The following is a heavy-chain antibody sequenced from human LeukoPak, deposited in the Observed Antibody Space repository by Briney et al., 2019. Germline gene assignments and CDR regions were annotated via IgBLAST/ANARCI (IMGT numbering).Heavy chain of an antibody. CDR2: IYYSGNT. J-gene: IGHJ4*02. CDR1: GVSISSSNSY. CDR3: ARQSGSGLFILP. D-gene: IGHD3/OR15-3a*01. Sequence: SETLSLTCTVSGVSISSSNSYWGWIRQPPGKGLEWIGSIYYSGNTYYNASLKSQVSISIDTSKNRFSLKLTSVAAADTAVYYCARQSGSGLFILPGGQGTLVTVSS. V-gene: IGHV4-39*01.